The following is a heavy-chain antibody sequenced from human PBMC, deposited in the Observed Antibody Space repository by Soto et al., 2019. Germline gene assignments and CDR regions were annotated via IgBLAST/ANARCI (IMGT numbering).Heavy chain of an antibody. CDR1: GGSFSGYY. V-gene: IGHV4-34*09. Sequence: SETLSLTCAVYGGSFSGYYWSWIRQRSGKGLEWIGYIYDSGSTSYNPSLASRVSISADTSNNHFSLTLISVTAADTAVYYCARRAGNRRGYPIDYWGQGIPVTVSS. J-gene: IGHJ4*02. CDR2: IYDSGST. CDR3: ARRAGNRRGYPIDY. D-gene: IGHD5-18*01.